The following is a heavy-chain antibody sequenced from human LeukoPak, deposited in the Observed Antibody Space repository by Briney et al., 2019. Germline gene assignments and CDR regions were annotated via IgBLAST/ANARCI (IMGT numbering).Heavy chain of an antibody. D-gene: IGHD1-26*01. CDR1: GFTFSNYW. V-gene: IGHV3-30*14. Sequence: GGSLRLSCVASGFTFSNYWMSWARQAPGKGLEWVAVISYDGSNKYYADSVKGRFTISRDNSKNTLYLQMNSLRAEDTAVYYCARGGGTRWGQGTLVTVSS. CDR2: ISYDGSNK. J-gene: IGHJ4*02. CDR3: ARGGGTR.